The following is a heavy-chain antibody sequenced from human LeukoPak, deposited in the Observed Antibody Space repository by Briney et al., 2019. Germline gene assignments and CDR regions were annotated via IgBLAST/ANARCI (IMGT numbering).Heavy chain of an antibody. CDR3: ARGGVSSSWYSNWFDP. D-gene: IGHD6-13*01. V-gene: IGHV4-61*01. CDR2: IYYSGST. J-gene: IGHJ5*02. CDR1: GGSITNNNFY. Sequence: SETLSLTCTVSGGSITNNNFYWSWIRQPPGKGLEWIGYIYYSGSTNYNPSLKSRVTISVDTSKNQFSLKLSSVTAADTAVYYCARGGVSSSWYSNWFDPWGQGTLVTVSS.